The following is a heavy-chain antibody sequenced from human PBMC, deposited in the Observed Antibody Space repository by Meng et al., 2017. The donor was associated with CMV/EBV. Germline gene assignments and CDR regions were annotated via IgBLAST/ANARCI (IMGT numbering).Heavy chain of an antibody. Sequence: FTFSEFYMTWIRQAPGKGLEWVAYISFGGKNINYADSVKGRFTVSRNNAENSLSLQMSSLRVEDSAVYYCARGAGYLVGPSKAWLDPWGQGTPVTVSS. J-gene: IGHJ5*02. CDR1: FTFSEFY. D-gene: IGHD3-9*01. V-gene: IGHV3-11*01. CDR2: ISFGGKNI. CDR3: ARGAGYLVGPSKAWLDP.